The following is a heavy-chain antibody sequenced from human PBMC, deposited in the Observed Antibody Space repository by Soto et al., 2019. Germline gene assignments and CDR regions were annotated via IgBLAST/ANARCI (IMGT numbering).Heavy chain of an antibody. J-gene: IGHJ6*02. CDR1: GFTVSSNY. D-gene: IGHD5-18*01. Sequence: GGSLRLSCAASGFTVSSNYMSWVRQAPGKGLEWVSVIYSGGSTYYADSVKGRFTISRDNSKNTLYLQMNSLRAEDTAVYYCARDRDTALNYGMDVWGQGTTVTVS. CDR3: ARDRDTALNYGMDV. CDR2: IYSGGST. V-gene: IGHV3-53*01.